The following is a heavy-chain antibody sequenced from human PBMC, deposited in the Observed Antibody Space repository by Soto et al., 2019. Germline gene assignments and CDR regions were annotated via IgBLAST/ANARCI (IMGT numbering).Heavy chain of an antibody. CDR3: ASRDPGTSVDY. CDR2: IYRTGST. J-gene: IGHJ4*02. V-gene: IGHV4-4*02. D-gene: IGHD1-7*01. Sequence: QVQLQESGPGLVKPSGTLSLTCAVSGGSFTSNNWWTWVRQPPGQGLEWIGEIYRTGSTNYHPSHKSRVTIALEKSENQVPLKETSLTAADTAVETCASRDPGTSVDYWGQGTWGTVSS. CDR1: GGSFTSNNW.